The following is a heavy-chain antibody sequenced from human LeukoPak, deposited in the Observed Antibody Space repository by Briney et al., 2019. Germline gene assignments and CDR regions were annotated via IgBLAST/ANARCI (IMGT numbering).Heavy chain of an antibody. CDR3: AKGAEIDL. CDR2: VTGPGDTT. J-gene: IGHJ5*02. V-gene: IGHV3-23*01. Sequence: GGSLRLSCATSGFTFTNYAMNWVRQAPGKGLEWVSAVTGPGDTTYYADFVKGRFFMSREDSKATVYLQMNSLRAEDTSIYYCAKGAEIDLWGQGTLVTGSS. CDR1: GFTFTNYA. D-gene: IGHD3-16*01.